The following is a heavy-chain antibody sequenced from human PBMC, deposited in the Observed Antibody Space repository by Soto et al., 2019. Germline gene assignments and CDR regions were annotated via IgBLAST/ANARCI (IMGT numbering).Heavy chain of an antibody. CDR2: ISGSGGST. CDR1: GFTFSSYA. CDR3: AKGSSYGPYYHYYSGMDV. J-gene: IGHJ6*02. Sequence: GGSLRLSCAASGFTFSSYAMSWVRQGPGKGLEWVSAISGSGGSTYYADSVKGRFTISRDNSKNTLYLRMNSLRAEDTAVYYCAKGSSYGPYYHYYSGMDVWGQGTPVTV. V-gene: IGHV3-23*01. D-gene: IGHD5-18*01.